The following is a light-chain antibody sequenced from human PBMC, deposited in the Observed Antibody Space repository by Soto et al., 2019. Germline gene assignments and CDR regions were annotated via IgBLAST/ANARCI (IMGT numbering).Light chain of an antibody. Sequence: TVLTQSPATLSLSPGERATLSCKASQSIGNSLGWFQQKPGQAPRLLIDDAFHRATGIPARFTGSGSGSDFTLTISSLEPEDFGVYYRRQRYNWPLTFGGGTKVEIK. CDR1: QSIGNS. J-gene: IGKJ4*01. CDR3: RQRYNWPLT. CDR2: DAF. V-gene: IGKV3-11*01.